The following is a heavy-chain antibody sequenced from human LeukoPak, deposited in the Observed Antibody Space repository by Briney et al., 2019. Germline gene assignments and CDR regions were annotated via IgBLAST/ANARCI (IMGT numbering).Heavy chain of an antibody. V-gene: IGHV3-43D*03. J-gene: IGHJ4*02. CDR1: GCTFGDYA. D-gene: IGHD3-16*02. CDR2: ISWDGGST. Sequence: PGGSLRLSCTASGCTFGDYAMHWVRQAPGKGLEWVSLISWDGGSTYYADSVKGRFTISRDNSKNSLYLQMNSLRAEDTALYYCAKGLTHMITFGGVIVPCDYWGQGTLVIVSS. CDR3: AKGLTHMITFGGVIVPCDY.